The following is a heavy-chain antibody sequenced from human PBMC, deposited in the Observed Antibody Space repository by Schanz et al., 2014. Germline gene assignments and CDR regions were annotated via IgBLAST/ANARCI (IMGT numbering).Heavy chain of an antibody. V-gene: IGHV3-33*06. D-gene: IGHD4-17*01. J-gene: IGHJ3*02. CDR2: IWYDGNNK. CDR1: GFIFSSDY. CDR3: AKDPHRDYGGKPQAFDI. Sequence: VQLVESGGGLVQPGGSLRLSCAASGFIFSSDYMHWVRQAPGKGLEWVAVIWYDGNNKYYADSVKGRFTISRDNSKNTLYLQMNSLRAEDTALYYCAKDPHRDYGGKPQAFDIWGQGTMVTVSS.